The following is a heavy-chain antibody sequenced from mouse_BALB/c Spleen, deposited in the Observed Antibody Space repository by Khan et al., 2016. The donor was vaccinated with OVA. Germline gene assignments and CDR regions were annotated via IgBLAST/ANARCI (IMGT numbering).Heavy chain of an antibody. CDR2: IWGDGSA. CDR1: GFSLTSYG. J-gene: IGHJ3*01. D-gene: IGHD1-1*01. CDR3: ALYYYGRAWFAY. Sequence: QVQLQQSGPGLVTPSQSLSITCTASGFSLTSYGVGWVRQPPGKGLEWLGVIWGDGSANYHSALISRLNINKDTSKSSVFLKMSSLQTDDTATYYCALYYYGRAWFAYWGQGTLVTVSA. V-gene: IGHV2-3*01.